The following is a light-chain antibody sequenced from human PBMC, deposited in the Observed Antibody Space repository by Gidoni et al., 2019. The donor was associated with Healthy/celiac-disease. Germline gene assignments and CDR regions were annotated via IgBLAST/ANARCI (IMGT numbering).Light chain of an antibody. CDR3: QQSYSTLVT. J-gene: IGKJ3*01. Sequence: DSQKTQSPSSLSASVGDRVTITCRASQSISSYLNWYQQKPGKAPKLLIYAASSLQSGVPSRFSGSGSGTDFTLTISSLQPEDFATYYCQQSYSTLVTFGPGTKVDIK. V-gene: IGKV1-39*01. CDR1: QSISSY. CDR2: AAS.